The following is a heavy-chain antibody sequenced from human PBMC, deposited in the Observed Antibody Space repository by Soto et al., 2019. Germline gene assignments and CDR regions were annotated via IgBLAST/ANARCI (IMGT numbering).Heavy chain of an antibody. V-gene: IGHV4-39*01. CDR2: VYYSGTT. CDR1: GDSIRTSPYY. Sequence: SETLSLTCTVSGDSIRTSPYYWAWIRQPPGRGLEWIGSVYYSGTTYRNPSLKSRTTMSVDTSKNQFSLRLSSVTAADTAVYYCAHIRDYNYYGWFDSWGQGSLVTVSS. J-gene: IGHJ5*01. D-gene: IGHD3-22*01. CDR3: AHIRDYNYYGWFDS.